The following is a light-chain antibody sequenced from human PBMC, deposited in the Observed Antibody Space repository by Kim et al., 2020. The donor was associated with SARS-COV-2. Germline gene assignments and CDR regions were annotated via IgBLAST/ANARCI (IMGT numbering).Light chain of an antibody. CDR2: YDS. V-gene: IGLV3-21*04. Sequence: ATGKTARITCGGNNIGSKSVHWYQQKPGQAPVLVIYYDSDRPSGIPERFSGSNSGNTAPLTISRVEAGDEDDYYCQVWDSSSDHPGFVGGTKLSV. CDR1: NIGSKS. CDR3: QVWDSSSDHPG. J-gene: IGLJ3*02.